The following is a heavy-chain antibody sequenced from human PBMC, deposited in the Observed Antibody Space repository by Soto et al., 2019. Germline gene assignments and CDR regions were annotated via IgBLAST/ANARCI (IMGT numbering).Heavy chain of an antibody. V-gene: IGHV4-59*08. Sequence: SETLSLTCTVSGGSISSYYWSWIRQPPGKGLEWIGYIYYSGSTNYNPSLKSRVTISVDTSKNQFSLKLSSVTAADTAVYYCARQTWGIAVAPATFDYWGPGTLVTLSS. CDR3: ARQTWGIAVAPATFDY. D-gene: IGHD6-19*01. CDR2: IYYSGST. CDR1: GGSISSYY. J-gene: IGHJ4*02.